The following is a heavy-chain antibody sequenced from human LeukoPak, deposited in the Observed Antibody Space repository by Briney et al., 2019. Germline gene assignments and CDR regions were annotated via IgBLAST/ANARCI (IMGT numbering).Heavy chain of an antibody. CDR2: INHSGST. D-gene: IGHD1-26*01. CDR3: ARAAVGATTFDAFDI. J-gene: IGHJ3*02. V-gene: IGHV4-34*01. Sequence: SETLSLTCAVYGGSFRDYYWNWIRQPPGKGLEWIGEINHSGSTNYNPSLESRVTISIDTSKNRFSLKLSSVTAADTAVYYCARAAVGATTFDAFDIWGQGTMVTVSS. CDR1: GGSFRDYY.